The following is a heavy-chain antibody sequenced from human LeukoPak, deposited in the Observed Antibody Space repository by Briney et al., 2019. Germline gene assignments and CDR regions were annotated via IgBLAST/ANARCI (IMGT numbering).Heavy chain of an antibody. V-gene: IGHV3-53*01. J-gene: IGHJ1*01. D-gene: IGHD3-22*01. CDR3: AKASVVYYESSGPFAF. CDR2: IYIGGTA. CDR1: GGTVSGNY. Sequence: GGALRVSCAASGGTVSGNYMRCGRQAPGKRRWWGSDIYIGGTAYYAASVRRGVTISRDTSKNTLYLQLNSLRVEATALYSCAKASVVYYESSGPFAFWGQGTLVTVSS.